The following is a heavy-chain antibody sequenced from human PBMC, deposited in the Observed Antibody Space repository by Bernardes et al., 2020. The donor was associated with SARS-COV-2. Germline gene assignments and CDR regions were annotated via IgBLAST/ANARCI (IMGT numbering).Heavy chain of an antibody. CDR3: ARGRASFGGIDY. V-gene: IGHV2-70*11. J-gene: IGHJ4*02. D-gene: IGHD3-10*01. CDR2: IDWDDDK. Sequence: SSPTLVKPTQTLTLTCTFPGFSLNTSGMCVNWIRQPPGQALEWLARIDWDDDKYYSTSLRTRLSISKDTSKNQVVLTMTNMDPVDTATYYCARGRASFGGIDYWGQGTLVTVSS. CDR1: GFSLNTSGMC.